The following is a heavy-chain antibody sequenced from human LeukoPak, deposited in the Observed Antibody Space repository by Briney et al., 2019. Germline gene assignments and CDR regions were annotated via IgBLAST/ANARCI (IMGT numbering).Heavy chain of an antibody. Sequence: GGSLRLSCAASGFTFSSYAMSWVRQTPGKGLEWVSAISGSGGSTYYADSVKGRFTISRDNSKNTLFLQMNSLSVEDTAVYYCVSYYSSSWYSPFDYWGQGTLVIVSS. V-gene: IGHV3-23*01. CDR2: ISGSGGST. CDR1: GFTFSSYA. D-gene: IGHD6-13*01. CDR3: VSYYSSSWYSPFDY. J-gene: IGHJ4*02.